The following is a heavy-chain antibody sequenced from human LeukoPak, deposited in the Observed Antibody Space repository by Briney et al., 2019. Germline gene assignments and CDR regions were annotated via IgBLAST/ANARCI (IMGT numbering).Heavy chain of an antibody. J-gene: IGHJ4*02. D-gene: IGHD4-11*01. Sequence: SETLSLTCAVYGGSFSGYYWSWIRQPPGKGLEWIGEINHSGSTNYNPSLKSRVTISVDTSKNQFSLKLSSVIAADTAVYYCARGWSNFPDYWGQGTLVTVSS. CDR1: GGSFSGYY. CDR3: ARGWSNFPDY. CDR2: INHSGST. V-gene: IGHV4-34*01.